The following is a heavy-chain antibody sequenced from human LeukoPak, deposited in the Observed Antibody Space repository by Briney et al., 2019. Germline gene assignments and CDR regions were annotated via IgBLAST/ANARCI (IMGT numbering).Heavy chain of an antibody. D-gene: IGHD6-13*01. Sequence: GALRLSCAASGFTFSSYAMSWVRQAPGKGLEWVSAISGSGGSTYYADSVKGRFTISRDNSKNTLYLQMNSLRAEDTAVYYCANTPIWYSSWYGDYWGQGTLVTVSS. CDR3: ANTPIWYSSWYGDY. J-gene: IGHJ4*02. V-gene: IGHV3-23*01. CDR1: GFTFSSYA. CDR2: ISGSGGST.